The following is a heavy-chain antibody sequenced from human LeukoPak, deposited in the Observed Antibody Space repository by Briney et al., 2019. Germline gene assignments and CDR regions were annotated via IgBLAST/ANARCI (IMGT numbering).Heavy chain of an antibody. CDR1: GFTFSSYW. CDR3: ARPYYDSSGSHFDY. D-gene: IGHD3-22*01. Sequence: GGTLRLSCAASGFTFSSYWMSWVRQAPGKGLERVANIKHDGSETYYVDSVKGRFTISRDNAKNSLYLQMNSLRAEDTAVYYCARPYYDSSGSHFDYWGQGTLVTVSS. CDR2: IKHDGSET. V-gene: IGHV3-7*01. J-gene: IGHJ4*02.